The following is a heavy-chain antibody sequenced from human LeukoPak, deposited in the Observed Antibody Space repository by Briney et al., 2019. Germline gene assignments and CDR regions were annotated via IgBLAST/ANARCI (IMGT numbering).Heavy chain of an antibody. CDR1: GFTFSNYA. CDR3: ARSGSSWYYFDY. J-gene: IGHJ4*02. D-gene: IGHD6-13*01. CDR2: ISSGGTTI. V-gene: IGHV3-48*03. Sequence: PGGSLRLSSAASGFTFSNYALNWVRQAPGKGLEWVSYISSGGTTIYYADSVKGRFTFSRDNAKNSLYLQMNSLRAEDTAVYYCARSGSSWYYFDYWGQGTLVTVSS.